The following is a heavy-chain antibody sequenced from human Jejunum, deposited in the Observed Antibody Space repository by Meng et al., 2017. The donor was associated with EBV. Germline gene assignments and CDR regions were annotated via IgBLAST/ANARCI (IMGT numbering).Heavy chain of an antibody. D-gene: IGHD5-24*01. CDR3: VRDGYNYIPFDY. Sequence: EVQLVESGGGLVQPGGFLRLSCAASGFTFSNYWMHWVRQAPGKGLVWVSRINSDGSSTSYADSVKGRFTASRDNSKNTLYLQMNSLRADDTAVYYCVRDGYNYIPFDYWGQGTLVTVSS. CDR2: INSDGSST. J-gene: IGHJ4*02. CDR1: GFTFSNYW. V-gene: IGHV3-74*01.